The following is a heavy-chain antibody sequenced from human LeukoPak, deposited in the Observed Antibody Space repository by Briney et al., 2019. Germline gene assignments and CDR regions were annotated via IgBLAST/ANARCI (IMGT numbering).Heavy chain of an antibody. Sequence: SETLSLTCTVSGGSISSGTYYWSWIRQPAGKGLEWIGRIYTSGSTNYNPSLKSRVTMSVDTSKNQFSLKLSSVTAADTVVYYCARSEGYCSGGSCYSEQFDYWGQGTLVTVSS. CDR2: IYTSGST. D-gene: IGHD2-15*01. J-gene: IGHJ4*02. CDR1: GGSISSGTYY. CDR3: ARSEGYCSGGSCYSEQFDY. V-gene: IGHV4-61*02.